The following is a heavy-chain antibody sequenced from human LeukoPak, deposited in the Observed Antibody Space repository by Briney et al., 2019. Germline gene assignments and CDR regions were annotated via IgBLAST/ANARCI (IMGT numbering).Heavy chain of an antibody. D-gene: IGHD3-22*01. J-gene: IGHJ4*02. CDR3: ARDFYYDSSGYYDY. Sequence: PGGSLRLSCAASGFTFSSYSMNWVRQAPGKGLEWVAVIWYDGGNKYYADSVKGRFTISRDNSKNTLYLQMNSLRAEDTAVYYCARDFYYDSSGYYDYWGQGTLVTVSS. CDR1: GFTFSSYS. V-gene: IGHV3-33*08. CDR2: IWYDGGNK.